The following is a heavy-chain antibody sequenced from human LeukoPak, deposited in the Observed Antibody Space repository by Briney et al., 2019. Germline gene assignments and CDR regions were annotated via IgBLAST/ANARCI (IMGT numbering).Heavy chain of an antibody. CDR3: TRDSANYHFAY. CDR1: GFTVKDNF. Sequence: GGSLRLSCAASGFTVKDNFMSWVRQAPGKGLEWVSVLYSGGATYYADSVKGRFTISRDNSKNIVYLQMNDLRTEDTAFYYCTRDSANYHFAYWGQGALVTVSS. J-gene: IGHJ4*02. V-gene: IGHV3-66*01. CDR2: LYSGGAT. D-gene: IGHD4/OR15-4a*01.